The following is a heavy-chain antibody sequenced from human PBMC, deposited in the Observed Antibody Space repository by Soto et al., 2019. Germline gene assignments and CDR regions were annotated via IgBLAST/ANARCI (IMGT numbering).Heavy chain of an antibody. CDR2: INPNSGGT. V-gene: IGHV1-2*04. D-gene: IGHD6-19*01. CDR1: GYTFTGYY. CDR3: ARDIPYSSGLSFDY. Sequence: ASLKVSCKASGYTFTGYYMHWVRQAPGQGLEWMGWINPNSGGTNYAQKFQGWVTMTRDTSISTAYMELSRLRSDDTAVYYCARDIPYSSGLSFDYWGQGTLVTVSS. J-gene: IGHJ4*02.